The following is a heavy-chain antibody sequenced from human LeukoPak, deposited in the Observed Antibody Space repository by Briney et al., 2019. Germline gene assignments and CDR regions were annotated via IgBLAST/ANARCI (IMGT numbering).Heavy chain of an antibody. CDR2: IYSDGRV. J-gene: IGHJ4*02. V-gene: IGHV3-53*01. CDR3: ARESGYSYGLAGFFDY. CDR1: GFTFSSYW. D-gene: IGHD5-18*01. Sequence: PGGSLRLSCAASGFTFSSYWMSWVRQAPGKGLEWVSVIYSDGRVHYADSVKGRFTISRDDSKNTLYLQMNSLRAEDTAVYYCARESGYSYGLAGFFDYWGQGTLATVSS.